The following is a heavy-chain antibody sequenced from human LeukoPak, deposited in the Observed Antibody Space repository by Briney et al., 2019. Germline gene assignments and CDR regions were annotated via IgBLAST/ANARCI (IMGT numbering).Heavy chain of an antibody. Sequence: ASVKVSCKESGYTFTSYYMHWVRQAPGQGVEWMVIINPSRGTPSYAQKFQGRVTMTRDTSTSTVYMELSSLRSEDTAVYYCARERARPGVKFDYWGQGTLVTVSS. V-gene: IGHV1-46*01. J-gene: IGHJ4*02. D-gene: IGHD3-10*01. CDR1: GYTFTSYY. CDR3: ARERARPGVKFDY. CDR2: INPSRGTP.